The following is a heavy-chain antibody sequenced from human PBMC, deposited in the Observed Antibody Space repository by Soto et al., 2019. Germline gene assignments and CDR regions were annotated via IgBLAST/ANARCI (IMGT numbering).Heavy chain of an antibody. D-gene: IGHD5-12*01. CDR2: SIPIFGTA. V-gene: IGHV1-69*01. Sequence: QVQLVQSGAEVKKPGSSVKVSCKASGGTFNNYPITWVRQAPGEGLEWMGGSIPIFGTANYAQKFQGRVTISVDESTSTAYMELSSLRSEETAVYYCARGRGYSGDDHYYYFDMDVWGQGTTVTSP. CDR3: ARGRGYSGDDHYYYFDMDV. CDR1: GGTFNNYP. J-gene: IGHJ6*02.